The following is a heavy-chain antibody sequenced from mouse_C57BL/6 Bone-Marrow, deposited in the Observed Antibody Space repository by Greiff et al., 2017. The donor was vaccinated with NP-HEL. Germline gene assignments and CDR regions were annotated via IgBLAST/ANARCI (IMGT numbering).Heavy chain of an antibody. J-gene: IGHJ4*01. CDR1: GYTFTDYE. CDR3: TLLYYSNFYYAMDY. V-gene: IGHV1-15*01. D-gene: IGHD2-5*01. Sequence: QVQLKEPGAELVRPGASVTLSCKASGYTFTDYEMHWVKQTPVHGLEWIGAIDPETGGTAYNQKFKGKAILTADKSSSTAYMELRSLTSEDSAVYYCTLLYYSNFYYAMDYWGQGTSVTVSS. CDR2: IDPETGGT.